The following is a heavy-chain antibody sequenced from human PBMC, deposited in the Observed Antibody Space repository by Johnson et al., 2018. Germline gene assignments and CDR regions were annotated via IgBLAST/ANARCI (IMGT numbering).Heavy chain of an antibody. CDR1: GFTFDDYA. CDR3: AKDQMTTVATGNAFDN. D-gene: IGHD4-23*01. Sequence: VQLVESGGGLVQPGRSXRLSCAASGFTFDDYAMHWVRQAPGKGLEWVSGISWNSDSIGYADSMKGRFTISRDNAKNSLYLQMNSLGAEDTALYYCAKDQMTTVATGNAFDNWGQGTMVTVSS. CDR2: ISWNSDSI. V-gene: IGHV3-9*01. J-gene: IGHJ3*02.